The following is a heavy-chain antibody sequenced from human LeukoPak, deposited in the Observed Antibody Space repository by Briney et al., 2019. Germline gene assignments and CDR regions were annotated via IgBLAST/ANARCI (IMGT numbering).Heavy chain of an antibody. CDR3: AKPYYDFWSGYYSPSNWNGDY. CDR2: ISGSGGST. V-gene: IGHV3-23*01. J-gene: IGHJ4*02. Sequence: GGSLRLSCAASGFTFSNYAMSWVRQAPGKGLEWVSAISGSGGSTYYADSVKGRFTISRDNSKNTLYLQMNSLRAEDTAVYYCAKPYYDFWSGYYSPSNWNGDYWGQGTLVIVSS. CDR1: GFTFSNYA. D-gene: IGHD3-3*01.